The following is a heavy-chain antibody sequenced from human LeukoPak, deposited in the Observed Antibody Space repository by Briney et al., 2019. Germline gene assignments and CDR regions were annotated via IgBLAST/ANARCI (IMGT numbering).Heavy chain of an antibody. Sequence: ASVKVSCKASGYTFTGYYMHWVRQAPGQGLEWMGWINPNSGGTNYAQKFQGRVTMARDTSISTAYMELSRLGSDDTAVYYCARAPSTVTMDYWGQGTLVTVSS. CDR1: GYTFTGYY. V-gene: IGHV1-2*02. CDR2: INPNSGGT. CDR3: ARAPSTVTMDY. J-gene: IGHJ4*02. D-gene: IGHD4-17*01.